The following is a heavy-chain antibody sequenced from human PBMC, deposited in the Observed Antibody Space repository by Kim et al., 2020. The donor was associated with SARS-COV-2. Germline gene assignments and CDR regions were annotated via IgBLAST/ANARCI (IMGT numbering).Heavy chain of an antibody. J-gene: IGHJ4*02. CDR2: ISWNSGSI. D-gene: IGHD4-17*01. V-gene: IGHV3-9*01. Sequence: GGSLRLSCAASGFTFGDYAMHWVRQAPGKGLEWVSGISWNSGSIGYADSVKGRFTISRDNATNSLYLQMNSLRAEDTALYYCAKDRRTVTTSSFDYWGQGTLVTVSS. CDR1: GFTFGDYA. CDR3: AKDRRTVTTSSFDY.